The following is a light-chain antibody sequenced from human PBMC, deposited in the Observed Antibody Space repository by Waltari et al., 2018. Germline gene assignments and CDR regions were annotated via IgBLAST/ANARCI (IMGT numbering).Light chain of an antibody. V-gene: IGKV1-39*01. CDR3: QQSYTSPWT. CDR1: QSSSTY. J-gene: IGKJ1*01. CDR2: ATS. Sequence: DIQMTQSPSSLSASVGDRVTITCRASQSSSTYLNSYQQIPGKAPKLLIYATSNLQSGVPSRFSGSGSGTHFTLTISSLQPEDFSIYYCQQSYTSPWTFGQGTRVEIK.